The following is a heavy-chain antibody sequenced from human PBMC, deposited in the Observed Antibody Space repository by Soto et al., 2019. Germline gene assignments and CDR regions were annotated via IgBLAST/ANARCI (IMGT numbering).Heavy chain of an antibody. CDR2: ISGSGVGT. V-gene: IGHV3-23*01. Sequence: GGSLRLSCEASGFTFSNYAMSWVRQAPGKGLEWVSAISGSGVGTYYADSVKGRFTISRDTSKNTLYLQMNSLRAEDTALYYCAKKGYCTGGSCYAFDYWGQGTLVTVSS. CDR1: GFTFSNYA. J-gene: IGHJ4*02. CDR3: AKKGYCTGGSCYAFDY. D-gene: IGHD2-15*01.